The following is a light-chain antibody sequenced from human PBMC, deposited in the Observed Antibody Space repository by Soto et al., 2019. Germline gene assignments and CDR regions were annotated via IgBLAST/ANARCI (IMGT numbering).Light chain of an antibody. Sequence: QSVLAQPASVSGSPGQSISISCTGTSSDVGGYNYVSWYQQHPGKAPRLMIFDVTNRPSGVSDRFSGSKSGNTASLTISGLQAEDEADYYCSSYTSSNTYVSGTGTKVTVL. CDR3: SSYTSSNTYV. V-gene: IGLV2-14*01. CDR2: DVT. J-gene: IGLJ1*01. CDR1: SSDVGGYNY.